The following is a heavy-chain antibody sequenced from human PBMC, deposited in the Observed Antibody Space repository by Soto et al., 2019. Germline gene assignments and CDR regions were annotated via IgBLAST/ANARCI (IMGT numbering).Heavy chain of an antibody. J-gene: IGHJ4*02. CDR1: GFTFSNYW. CDR2: ITNDGGST. CDR3: ARDITTTPVY. D-gene: IGHD1-1*01. Sequence: PGGSLRLSCTASGFTFSNYWMHWVRQAPGKGLVWVSRITNDGGSTTYADSVKGRFTISRDNAKNTLYLQIDSLRSEDTAVYYCARDITTTPVYWGRGTLVTVSS. V-gene: IGHV3-74*01.